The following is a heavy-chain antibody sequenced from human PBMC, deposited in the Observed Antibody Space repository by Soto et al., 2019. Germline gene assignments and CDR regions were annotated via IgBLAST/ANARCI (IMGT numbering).Heavy chain of an antibody. D-gene: IGHD3-3*01. CDR3: AKEGPPITIFGGSGYFDY. Sequence: EVQLLESGGGLVQPGGSLRLSCAASGFTFSSYAMSWVRQAPGKGLEWVSAISGSGGSTYYADSVKGRFTISRDNSKNTLYLQMNSLRAEDTAVYYCAKEGPPITIFGGSGYFDYWGQGTLVTVSS. J-gene: IGHJ4*02. V-gene: IGHV3-23*01. CDR2: ISGSGGST. CDR1: GFTFSSYA.